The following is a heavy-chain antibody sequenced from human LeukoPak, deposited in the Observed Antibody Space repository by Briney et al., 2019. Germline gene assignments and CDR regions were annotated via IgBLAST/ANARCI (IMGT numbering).Heavy chain of an antibody. J-gene: IGHJ4*02. V-gene: IGHV4-38-2*02. CDR1: GYSISSGYY. CDR3: ARDQVGATIN. D-gene: IGHD1-26*01. CDR2: IYHSGST. Sequence: SKTLSLTCTVSGYSISSGYYWGWIRQPPGKGLEWIGSIYHSGSTYYNPSLKSRVTISVDTSKNQFSLKLSSVTAADTAVYYCARDQVGATINWGQGTLVTVSS.